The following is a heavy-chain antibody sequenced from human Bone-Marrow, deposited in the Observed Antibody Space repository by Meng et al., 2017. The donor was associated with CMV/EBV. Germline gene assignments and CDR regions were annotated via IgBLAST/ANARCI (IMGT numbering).Heavy chain of an antibody. Sequence: ASVKVSCKASGYTFTGYYMHWVRQAPGQGLEWMGWINPNSGGTNYAQKFQGRVTMTRDTSISTAYMELSRLRSDDTAVYYCARVTMVRGVNWFDPWGQGSRVTVSS. CDR2: INPNSGGT. V-gene: IGHV1-2*02. D-gene: IGHD3-10*01. CDR3: ARVTMVRGVNWFDP. J-gene: IGHJ5*02. CDR1: GYTFTGYY.